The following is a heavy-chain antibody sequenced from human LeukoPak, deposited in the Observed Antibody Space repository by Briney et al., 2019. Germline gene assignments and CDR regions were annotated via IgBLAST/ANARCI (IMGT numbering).Heavy chain of an antibody. CDR1: SYSISSVYY. Sequence: KTSETLSLTCTVSSYSISSVYYWGWIRQSPGKGLEWIGNIYHSGSTNYNPSLKSRVTISVDTSKNQFSLKLSSVTAADTAVYYCARRGRWLQYLDYWGQGTLVTVSS. J-gene: IGHJ4*02. CDR3: ARRGRWLQYLDY. D-gene: IGHD5-24*01. CDR2: IYHSGST. V-gene: IGHV4-38-2*02.